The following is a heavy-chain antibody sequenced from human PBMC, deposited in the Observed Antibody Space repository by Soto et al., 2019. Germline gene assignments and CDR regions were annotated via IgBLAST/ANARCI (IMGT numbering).Heavy chain of an antibody. V-gene: IGHV4-59*01. CDR1: GGSISSYY. Sequence: SETLSLTCTVSGGSISSYYWSWIRQPPGKGLEWIGYIYYSGSTNYNPSLKSRVTISVDTSKNQFSLKLSSVTAADTAVYYCARKDLKTVVTPSDYYYYGMDVWGQGTTVTVSS. CDR2: IYYSGST. CDR3: ARKDLKTVVTPSDYYYYGMDV. D-gene: IGHD2-21*02. J-gene: IGHJ6*02.